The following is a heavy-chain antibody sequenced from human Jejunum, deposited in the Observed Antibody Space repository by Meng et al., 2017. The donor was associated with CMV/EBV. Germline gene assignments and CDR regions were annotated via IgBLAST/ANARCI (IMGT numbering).Heavy chain of an antibody. Sequence: SLKISCAAYGFSFRNFDMSWARQAPGKGLEWVATITGSGSRTHYADSVKGRFTISRDNSKNTLYLQINSLRVEDTAIYYCDASDYWGQGTQVTVSS. CDR2: ITGSGSRT. CDR3: DASDY. D-gene: IGHD6-6*01. CDR1: GFSFRNFD. V-gene: IGHV3-23*01. J-gene: IGHJ4*02.